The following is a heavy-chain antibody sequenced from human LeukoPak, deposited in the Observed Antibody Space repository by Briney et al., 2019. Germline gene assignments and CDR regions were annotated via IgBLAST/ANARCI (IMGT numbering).Heavy chain of an antibody. Sequence: GGSLRLSCAASGFTFSNYAMTWVRQSPGKGLEWVSRINSDGSSTSYADSVKGRFTISRDNAKNTLYLQMNSLRAEDTAVYYCARDRYCSSTSCYSWFDPWGQGTLVTVSS. CDR3: ARDRYCSSTSCYSWFDP. D-gene: IGHD2-2*01. CDR2: INSDGSST. V-gene: IGHV3-74*01. J-gene: IGHJ5*02. CDR1: GFTFSNYA.